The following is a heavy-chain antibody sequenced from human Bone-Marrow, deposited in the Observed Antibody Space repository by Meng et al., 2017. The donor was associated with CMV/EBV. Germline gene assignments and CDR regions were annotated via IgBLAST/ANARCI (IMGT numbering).Heavy chain of an antibody. CDR3: ARVSSISTIRNPRYYYYYGMDV. Sequence: ASVKVSCKASGYTFTSYYMHWVRQAPAQGLEWMGIINPSGGSTSYAQNFQGRINMTRDTSTSTVYMELSSLRSEDTDVYYCARVSSISTIRNPRYYYYYGMDVWGQGTTVTVSS. J-gene: IGHJ6*02. V-gene: IGHV1-46*01. CDR1: GYTFTSYY. D-gene: IGHD2-2*01. CDR2: INPSGGST.